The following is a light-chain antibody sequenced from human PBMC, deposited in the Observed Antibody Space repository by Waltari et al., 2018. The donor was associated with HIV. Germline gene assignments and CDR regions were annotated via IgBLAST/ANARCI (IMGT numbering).Light chain of an antibody. CDR1: SSDAGSYYL. Sequence: QSALTQPASVSGSPGQSITISCTGTSSDAGSYYLVSWYQQHPGKAPKLMSYEVSKRPSGVSNRFSGSKSGNTASLTISGLQAEDEADYYCCSYAGSSTFVVFGGGTKLTVL. CDR2: EVS. CDR3: CSYAGSSTFVV. J-gene: IGLJ2*01. V-gene: IGLV2-23*02.